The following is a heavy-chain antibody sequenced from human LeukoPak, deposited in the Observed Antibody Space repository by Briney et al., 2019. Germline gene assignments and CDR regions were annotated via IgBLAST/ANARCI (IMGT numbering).Heavy chain of an antibody. Sequence: GESLKISCKGSGYSFTSYWISWVRQMPGKGLEWMGRIDPSDSYTNYSPSFQGHVTISADKSISTAYLQWSSLKASDTAMYYCATDEGYCSSTSCVSAFDIWGQGTMVTVSS. CDR3: ATDEGYCSSTSCVSAFDI. CDR1: GYSFTSYW. CDR2: IDPSDSYT. J-gene: IGHJ3*02. D-gene: IGHD2-2*01. V-gene: IGHV5-10-1*01.